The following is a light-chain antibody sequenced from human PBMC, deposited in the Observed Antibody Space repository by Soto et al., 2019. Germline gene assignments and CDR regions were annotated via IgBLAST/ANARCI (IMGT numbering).Light chain of an antibody. Sequence: EIVLTQSPGTLSLSPGERATLSCRASHVVSSSYLAWYQHKPGQAPRLVIYTASSRATGIPDRFSGSGSGTDFSLTISRLEPEDFAVYYCQQYGSSPLTFXQGTKVDIK. V-gene: IGKV3-20*01. CDR1: HVVSSSY. CDR2: TAS. CDR3: QQYGSSPLT. J-gene: IGKJ1*01.